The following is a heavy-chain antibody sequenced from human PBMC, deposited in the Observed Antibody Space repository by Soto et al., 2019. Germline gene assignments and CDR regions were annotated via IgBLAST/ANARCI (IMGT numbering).Heavy chain of an antibody. V-gene: IGHV4-34*01. Sequence: SETLSLTCAVYGGSFSGYYWSWIRQPPGKGLEWIGEINHSGSTNYNPSLKSRVTISVDTSKNQFSLKLSSVTAADTAVYYCARGSPIPNIAALPSFDYWGQGTLVTVSS. CDR1: GGSFSGYY. CDR3: ARGSPIPNIAALPSFDY. J-gene: IGHJ4*02. D-gene: IGHD6-13*01. CDR2: INHSGST.